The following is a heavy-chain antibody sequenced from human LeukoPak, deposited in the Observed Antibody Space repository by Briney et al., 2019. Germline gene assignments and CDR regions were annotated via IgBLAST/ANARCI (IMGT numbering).Heavy chain of an antibody. J-gene: IGHJ4*02. CDR1: GGSISGGSYY. Sequence: TTSETLSLTCTVSGGSISGGSYYWSWIRQPAGRGLEWIGRIYTSGSTNYNPSLKSRVTISVSTSKNQFSLQLTSVTAADTAVYYCARAIWFGEGHDYWGQGTLVTVSS. D-gene: IGHD3-10*01. CDR3: ARAIWFGEGHDY. V-gene: IGHV4-61*02. CDR2: IYTSGST.